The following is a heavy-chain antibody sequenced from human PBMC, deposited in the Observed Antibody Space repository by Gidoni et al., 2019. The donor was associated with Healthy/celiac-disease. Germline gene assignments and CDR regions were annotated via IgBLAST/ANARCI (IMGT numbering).Heavy chain of an antibody. J-gene: IGHJ4*02. V-gene: IGHV3-23*01. CDR2: SSGSGGST. CDR3: ARTPVPGIAVAGTDY. D-gene: IGHD6-19*01. Sequence: EVQLLESGGGLVQPGGSLRLSCAASGFTFSSYAMSWVRQAPGKGLEWVSASSGSGGSTYYADTVKGRFTISRDNSKNTLYLQMNSLRAEDTAVYYCARTPVPGIAVAGTDYWGQGTLVTVSS. CDR1: GFTFSSYA.